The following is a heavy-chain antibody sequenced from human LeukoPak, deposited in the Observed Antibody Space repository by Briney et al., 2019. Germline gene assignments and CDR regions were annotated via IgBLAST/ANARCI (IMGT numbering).Heavy chain of an antibody. CDR2: NNHSGST. Sequence: SETLSLTCAVYGGSFSGYYWSWIRQPPGKGLEWIGENNHSGSTNYNPSLKSRVTISVDTSKNQFSLKLSSVTAADTAVYYCARPLHYVWGSYRYTGPHGMDVWGKGTTVTVSS. CDR3: ARPLHYVWGSYRYTGPHGMDV. D-gene: IGHD3-16*02. CDR1: GGSFSGYY. J-gene: IGHJ6*04. V-gene: IGHV4-34*01.